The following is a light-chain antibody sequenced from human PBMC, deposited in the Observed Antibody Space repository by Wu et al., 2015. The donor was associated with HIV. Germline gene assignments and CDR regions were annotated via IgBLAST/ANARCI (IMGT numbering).Light chain of an antibody. CDR3: QQYGSSPFT. CDR2: AAS. CDR1: QRVSNSY. V-gene: IGKV3-20*01. J-gene: IGKJ3*01. Sequence: EIVLTQSPGTLSLSLGEGATLSCRASQRVSNSYLAWYQQRPGQAPRLLIYAASSRATGIPDRFSGSGSGTDFTLSISRLEPEDFAVYYCQQYGSSPFTFGPGTKVDIK.